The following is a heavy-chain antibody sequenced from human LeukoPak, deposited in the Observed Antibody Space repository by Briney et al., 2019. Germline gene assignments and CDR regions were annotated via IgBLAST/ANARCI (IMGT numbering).Heavy chain of an antibody. Sequence: PGGSLRLSCLASGFTFNRYSMNWVRQAPGKGLEWLSYISGTSATIYYGDSVTGRFTISRDNANTSLYLQMSSLRAEDTAVYYCARGEEGFHGSGSYRPFDLWGQGTLVVVSS. CDR2: ISGTSATI. D-gene: IGHD3-10*01. CDR3: ARGEEGFHGSGSYRPFDL. J-gene: IGHJ4*02. CDR1: GFTFNRYS. V-gene: IGHV3-48*04.